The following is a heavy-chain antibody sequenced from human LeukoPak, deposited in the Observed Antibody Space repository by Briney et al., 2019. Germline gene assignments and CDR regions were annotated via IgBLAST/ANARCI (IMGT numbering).Heavy chain of an antibody. CDR3: ARGVWSSHNKEYFLDY. Sequence: ASVKVSCKTSGYTFDIYAMSWVRQAPGQRPEWMGWINAGNGKTKYSQSFQGRVTITRDTSASTAYMELSSLRSEDTAVYYCARGVWSSHNKEYFLDYWGQGTLVTVSS. CDR2: INAGNGKT. D-gene: IGHD2-2*01. CDR1: GYTFDIYA. V-gene: IGHV1-3*01. J-gene: IGHJ4*02.